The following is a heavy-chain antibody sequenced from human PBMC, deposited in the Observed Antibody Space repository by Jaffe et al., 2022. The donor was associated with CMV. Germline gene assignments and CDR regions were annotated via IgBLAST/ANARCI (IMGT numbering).Heavy chain of an antibody. D-gene: IGHD4-17*01. J-gene: IGHJ5*02. Sequence: QVQLQQWGAGLLKPSETLSLTCAVYGGSFSGYYWSWIRQPPGKGLEWIGEINHSGSTNYNPSLKSRVTISVDTSKNQFSLKLSSVTAADTAVYYCARGPLLTTVTTRWFDPWGQGTLVTVSS. CDR3: ARGPLLTTVTTRWFDP. CDR1: GGSFSGYY. V-gene: IGHV4-34*01. CDR2: INHSGST.